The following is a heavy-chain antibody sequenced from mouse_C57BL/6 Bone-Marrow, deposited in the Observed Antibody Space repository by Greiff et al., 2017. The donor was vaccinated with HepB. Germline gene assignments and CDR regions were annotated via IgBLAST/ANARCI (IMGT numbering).Heavy chain of an antibody. Sequence: QVQLQQPGAELVKPGASVKLSCKASGYTFTSYWMQWVKQRPGQGLEWIGDIDPSDSYTNYNQKFKGKATLTVDTSSSTAYMQLSSLTSEDSAVYYCARAAPLYYSNPYYAMDYWGQGTSVTVSS. V-gene: IGHV1-50*01. CDR1: GYTFTSYW. J-gene: IGHJ4*01. CDR2: IDPSDSYT. CDR3: ARAAPLYYSNPYYAMDY. D-gene: IGHD2-5*01.